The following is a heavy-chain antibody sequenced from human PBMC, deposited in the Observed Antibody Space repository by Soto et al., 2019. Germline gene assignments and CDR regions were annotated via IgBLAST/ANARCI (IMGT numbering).Heavy chain of an antibody. CDR3: ARADYDSRGYPYLRF. Sequence: GESLKISCKGSGYSFTSYWIGWVRQMPGKGLERMGIIYPSDSDTRYSPSFQGQVNISAAKSSSTAYLQWSRLKASDTALYFCARADYDSRGYPYLRFWGQGTLVTVSS. V-gene: IGHV5-51*01. CDR2: IYPSDSDT. J-gene: IGHJ4*02. D-gene: IGHD3-22*01. CDR1: GYSFTSYW.